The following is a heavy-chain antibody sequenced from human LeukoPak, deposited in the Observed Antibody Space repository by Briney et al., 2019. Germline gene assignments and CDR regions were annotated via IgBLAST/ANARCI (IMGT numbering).Heavy chain of an antibody. J-gene: IGHJ4*02. D-gene: IGHD4-17*01. Sequence: GGSLRLSCAASGFTFSTYAMSWVRQAPGKGLEWVSTISDSGANTYYADSVRGRFTISRDNSKNTLYLQMNSLRAEDTAVYYCARDRAVTTFFSDYWGQGTLVTVSS. V-gene: IGHV3-23*01. CDR2: ISDSGANT. CDR3: ARDRAVTTFFSDY. CDR1: GFTFSTYA.